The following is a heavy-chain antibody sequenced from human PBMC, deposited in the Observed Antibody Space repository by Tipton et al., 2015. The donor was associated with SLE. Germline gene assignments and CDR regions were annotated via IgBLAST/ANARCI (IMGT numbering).Heavy chain of an antibody. J-gene: IGHJ6*02. CDR3: AKGGSSWGYYYGVDV. CDR1: GFTFSTYG. D-gene: IGHD6-13*01. Sequence: SLRLSCAASGFTFSTYGMHWVRQAPGKGLEWVAFIRYDGSNKYYADSVKGRFTISRDNSKNTLYLQMNSLRAEDTAVYYCAKGGSSWGYYYGVDVWGQGTTVTVSS. CDR2: IRYDGSNK. V-gene: IGHV3-30*02.